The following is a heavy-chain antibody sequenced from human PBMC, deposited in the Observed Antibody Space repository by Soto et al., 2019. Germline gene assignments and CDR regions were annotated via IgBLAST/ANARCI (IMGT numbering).Heavy chain of an antibody. CDR1: GGSISSFC. D-gene: IGHD4-4*01. V-gene: IGHV4-4*09. CDR2: ICTGGTT. Sequence: PSETRSLTCTGSGGSISSFCWSWIRQPPGQGLEWIGYICTGGTTKYNPSLKSRVTMSVDTSKTQFSLKLTSVTAADTAVYYCARVGSKSFYYATDVWGQGTTVTVSS. CDR3: ARVGSKSFYYATDV. J-gene: IGHJ6*02.